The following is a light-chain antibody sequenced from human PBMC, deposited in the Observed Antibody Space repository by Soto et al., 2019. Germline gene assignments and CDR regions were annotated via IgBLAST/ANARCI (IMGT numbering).Light chain of an antibody. V-gene: IGLV2-14*01. J-gene: IGLJ1*01. CDR1: SSDVGGYHY. Sequence: QSALTQPASVSGSPGQSITISCTGSSSDVGGYHYVSWYQQYPGKAPKLVIYEVSNRPSGVSNRFSGSKSGNTASLTISGLQAEDEADYYCSSYTSSSTYVFGTGTKLTVL. CDR3: SSYTSSSTYV. CDR2: EVS.